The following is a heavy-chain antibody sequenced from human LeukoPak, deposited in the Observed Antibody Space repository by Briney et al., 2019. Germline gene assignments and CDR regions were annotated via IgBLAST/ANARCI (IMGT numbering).Heavy chain of an antibody. CDR1: GYTFTSYE. V-gene: IGHV1-8*02. CDR2: MNPNSGYT. D-gene: IGHD3-3*01. CDR3: ARGLDFWSGHYTSIWFDP. Sequence: ASVKVSCKASGYTFTSYEINWVRQATGQGLEWMGWMNPNSGYTGYAQKFQDRVIMTRKTSINTAYMELSSLTSDDTAIYYCARGLDFWSGHYTSIWFDPWGQGTLVTVSS. J-gene: IGHJ5*02.